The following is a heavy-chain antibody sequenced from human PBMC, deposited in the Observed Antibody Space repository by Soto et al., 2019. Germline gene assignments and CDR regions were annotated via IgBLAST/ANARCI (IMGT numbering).Heavy chain of an antibody. J-gene: IGHJ5*02. CDR3: AKTYASTNWFDP. D-gene: IGHD2-8*01. Sequence: GGSLRLSCAASGFTFSSYGMHWVRQAPGKGLEWVAVISYDGSNKYYADSVKGRFTISRDNSKNTLYLQMNSLRAEDTAVYYCAKTYASTNWFDPWGQGTLVTAPQ. V-gene: IGHV3-30*18. CDR1: GFTFSSYG. CDR2: ISYDGSNK.